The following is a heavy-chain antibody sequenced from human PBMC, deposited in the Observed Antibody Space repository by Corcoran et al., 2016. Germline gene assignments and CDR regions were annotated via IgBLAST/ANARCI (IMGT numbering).Heavy chain of an antibody. D-gene: IGHD3-22*01. V-gene: IGHV4-34*01. CDR1: GGSFSGYY. J-gene: IGHJ6*02. CDR2: INHSGST. Sequence: QVQLQQWGAGLLKPSETLSLTCAVYGGSFSGYYWSWIRQPPGKGLEWIGEINHSGSTNYNPSLKSRVTISVDTSKNQFSLKLSSVTAADTAVYYCARGEFPPSEPDYYDSSHGGYGMDVWGQGTTVTVSS. CDR3: ARGEFPPSEPDYYDSSHGGYGMDV.